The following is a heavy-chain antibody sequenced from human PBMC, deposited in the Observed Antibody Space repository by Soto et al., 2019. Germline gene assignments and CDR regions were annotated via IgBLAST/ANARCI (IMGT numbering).Heavy chain of an antibody. J-gene: IGHJ3*02. V-gene: IGHV3-15*01. CDR2: IISKSDVGLR. D-gene: IGHD2-15*01. CDR3: TASRVQGGFEI. Sequence: EGSLRLSCVVSGITASDPWMSWARQAPGKVVDWVDRIISKSDVGLRDYSAPVKGRFITSRDESENTLYLEMNSLKTEDSAVYFCTASRVQGGFEIWGQGALVTVSS. CDR1: GITASDPW.